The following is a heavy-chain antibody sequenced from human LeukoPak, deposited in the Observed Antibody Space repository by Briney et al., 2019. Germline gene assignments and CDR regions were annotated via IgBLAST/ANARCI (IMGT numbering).Heavy chain of an antibody. V-gene: IGHV3-20*04. CDR3: ARDRAPYYYDSSGYRTRDAFDI. CDR2: INWNGGST. CDR1: GFTFDDYD. Sequence: GGSLRLSCAASGFTFDDYDMSWVRQGPGKGLEWVSGINWNGGSTGYADSVKGRFTISRDNAKNSLYLQMNSLRAEDTALYYCARDRAPYYYDSSGYRTRDAFDIWGQGTMVTVSS. J-gene: IGHJ3*02. D-gene: IGHD3-22*01.